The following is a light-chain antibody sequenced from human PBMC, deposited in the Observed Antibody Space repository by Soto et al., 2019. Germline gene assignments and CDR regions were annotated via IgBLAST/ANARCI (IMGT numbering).Light chain of an antibody. CDR2: GAS. CDR3: QQYGSLPRT. V-gene: IGKV3-20*01. CDR1: QIVSSN. Sequence: EIVMTQSPATLSVSPGERATLSCMAIQIVSSNLAWYQQKPGQAPRLLIHGASSSATGVPDRFSGSGSGTEFTLTIGRLEPEDFAVYFCQQYGSLPRTFGQGTQVDI. J-gene: IGKJ1*01.